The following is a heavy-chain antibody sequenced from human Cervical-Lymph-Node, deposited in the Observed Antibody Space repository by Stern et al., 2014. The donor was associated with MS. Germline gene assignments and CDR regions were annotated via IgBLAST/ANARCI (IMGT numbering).Heavy chain of an antibody. CDR3: ARDSGSGMLYYFDF. J-gene: IGHJ4*02. CDR2: LSSSSSTI. D-gene: IGHD2-15*01. CDR1: GFTSNTYS. Sequence: VQLVESGGGLVQPGGSLRLSCAVSGFTSNTYSLNWVRQAPGKGLEWVSYLSSSSSTIHYADSVKGRFTISRDNAKNSLYLQMNSLRAEDTAVYYCARDSGSGMLYYFDFWGQGSLVAVSS. V-gene: IGHV3-48*01.